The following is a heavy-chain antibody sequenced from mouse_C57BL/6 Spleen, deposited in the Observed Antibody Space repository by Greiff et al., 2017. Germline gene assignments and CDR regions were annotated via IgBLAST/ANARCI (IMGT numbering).Heavy chain of an antibody. D-gene: IGHD2-1*01. CDR2: IDPSDSYT. Sequence: QVQLQQSGAELVMPGASVKLSCKASGYTFTSYWMHWVKQRPGQGLEWIGEIDPSDSYTNYNQKFKGKSTLTVDKSSSTAYMQLSSLTSEDSAVYYCATTDGNYYYAMDYWGQGTSVTVSS. V-gene: IGHV1-69*01. CDR1: GYTFTSYW. J-gene: IGHJ4*01. CDR3: ATTDGNYYYAMDY.